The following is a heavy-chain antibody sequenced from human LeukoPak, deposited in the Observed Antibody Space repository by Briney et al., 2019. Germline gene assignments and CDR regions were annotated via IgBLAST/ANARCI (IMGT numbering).Heavy chain of an antibody. D-gene: IGHD1-26*01. Sequence: GGSLRLSCAASGFAFSSYVMHWVRQAPGKGLEWVAIISYDGSNEYYADSVKSRFTISRDNSKNTLYLQMNSLKTEDTAVYYCTTARYSNSVNYWGQGTLVTVSS. J-gene: IGHJ4*02. CDR2: ISYDGSNE. CDR1: GFAFSSYV. CDR3: TTARYSNSVNY. V-gene: IGHV3-30*04.